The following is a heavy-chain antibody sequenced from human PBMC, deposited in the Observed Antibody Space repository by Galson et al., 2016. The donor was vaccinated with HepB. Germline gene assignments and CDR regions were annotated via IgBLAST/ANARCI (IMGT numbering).Heavy chain of an antibody. D-gene: IGHD5/OR15-5a*01. V-gene: IGHV4-39*01. CDR2: IHYDGAT. Sequence: GAGLEWIGSIHYDGATYYKPSLESRITISVDTSKNQFSLRLSSVTAADTAVYYCARRGPGYIYDSWGQGSLVTVSS. CDR3: ARRGPGYIYDS. J-gene: IGHJ5*02.